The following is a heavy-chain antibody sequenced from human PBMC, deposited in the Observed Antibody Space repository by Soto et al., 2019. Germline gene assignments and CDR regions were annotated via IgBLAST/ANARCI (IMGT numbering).Heavy chain of an antibody. CDR1: GFTFTNYG. CDR3: TRDPYSGSRYYFDY. V-gene: IGHV3-33*01. Sequence: XGSLILSFSASGFTFTNYGMHWVRQAPGKGLEWVAVIWSDGSNKYYADSVKGRFTISKDNSQNTLYLQMNSLRPEDTAVYYCTRDPYSGSRYYFDYWGQGTLVTVSS. J-gene: IGHJ4*02. CDR2: IWSDGSNK. D-gene: IGHD1-26*01.